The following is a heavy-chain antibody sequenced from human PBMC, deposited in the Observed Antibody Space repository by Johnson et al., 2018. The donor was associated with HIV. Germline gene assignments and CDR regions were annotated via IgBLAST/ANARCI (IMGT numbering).Heavy chain of an antibody. J-gene: IGHJ3*02. D-gene: IGHD3-9*01. CDR2: IFSVGGA. CDR1: GFTVSSNY. CDR3: ARDGRDLVTRGSFDI. Sequence: VQLVESGGGLVQPGGSLRLSCAASGFTVSSNYMSWVRQAPGKGLEWVSVIFSVGGAYYADSVKGRFIISRDNSKNMLYLHMNSLRPEDTAVYYCARDGRDLVTRGSFDIWGQGTMVIVSS. V-gene: IGHV3-66*02.